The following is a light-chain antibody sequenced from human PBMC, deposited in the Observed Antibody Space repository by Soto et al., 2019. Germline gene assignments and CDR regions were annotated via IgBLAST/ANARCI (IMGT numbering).Light chain of an antibody. Sequence: EIVLTQSPGTLSLSPGERATLSCRASQSVSSNYLAWYQQKPGQAPRLLIYGASSRATGIPDRFSGSGSGTDFTLTISRLEPEDFAVYYCQQYISSPRTFGQGTKVVIK. V-gene: IGKV3-20*01. CDR3: QQYISSPRT. CDR1: QSVSSNY. J-gene: IGKJ1*01. CDR2: GAS.